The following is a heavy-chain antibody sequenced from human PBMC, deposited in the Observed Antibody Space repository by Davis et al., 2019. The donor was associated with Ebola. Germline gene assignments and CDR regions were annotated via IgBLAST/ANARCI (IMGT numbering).Heavy chain of an antibody. J-gene: IGHJ6*02. CDR1: GFTVSSNY. V-gene: IGHV3-66*01. D-gene: IGHD4-17*01. CDR3: AGDYDYGDYPGYYYGMDV. CDR2: IYSGGST. Sequence: PGGSLRLSCAASGFTVSSNYMSWVRQAPGKGLEWVSVIYSGGSTYYADSVKGRFTISRDNSKNTLYLQMNSLRAEDTAVYYCAGDYDYGDYPGYYYGMDVWGQGTTVTVSS.